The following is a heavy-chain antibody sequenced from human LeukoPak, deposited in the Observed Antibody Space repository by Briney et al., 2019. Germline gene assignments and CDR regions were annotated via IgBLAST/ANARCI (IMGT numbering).Heavy chain of an antibody. CDR3: ARGFDP. V-gene: IGHV4-61*02. CDR1: GGSITSGNYY. J-gene: IGHJ5*02. Sequence: PSETLSLTCTVSGGSITSGNYYWSWIRQPAGKGLEWVGRIYASGNTNYNPSLKSRVTTSVDTSKNQFSLRLSSVTAADTAVYYCARGFDPWGQGTLVTVSS. CDR2: IYASGNT.